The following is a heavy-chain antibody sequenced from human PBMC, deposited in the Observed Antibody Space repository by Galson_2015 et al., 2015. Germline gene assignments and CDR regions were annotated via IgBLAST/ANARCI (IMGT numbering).Heavy chain of an antibody. CDR3: ARGGRAGATPDP. D-gene: IGHD1-26*01. J-gene: IGHJ5*02. Sequence: SLRLSCAASGFTFNNYWMHWVRQAPGKGLEWVSYVNNDGRGTTYADSVQGRFTASRDNTKNMVYLQMNSLRVEDTAVYFCARGGRAGATPDPWGQGVLVIVSS. CDR2: VNNDGRGT. V-gene: IGHV3-74*01. CDR1: GFTFNNYW.